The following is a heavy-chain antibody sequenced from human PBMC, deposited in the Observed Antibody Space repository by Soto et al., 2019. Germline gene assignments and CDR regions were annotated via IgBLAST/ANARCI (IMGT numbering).Heavy chain of an antibody. V-gene: IGHV3-49*03. Sequence: PGGSLRLSCTASGFTFGDYAMSWFRQAPGKGLEWVGFIRSKAYGGTTEYAASVEGRFTISRDDSKSIAYLQMNSLKTEDTAVYYCTSPHDYGDSYYYYGMDVWGQGTTVTVSS. D-gene: IGHD4-17*01. CDR2: IRSKAYGGTT. CDR1: GFTFGDYA. J-gene: IGHJ6*02. CDR3: TSPHDYGDSYYYYGMDV.